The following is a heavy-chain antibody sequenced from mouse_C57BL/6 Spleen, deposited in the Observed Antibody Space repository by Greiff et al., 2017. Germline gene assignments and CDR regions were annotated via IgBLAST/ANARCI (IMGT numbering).Heavy chain of an antibody. CDR2: IWSGGST. CDR3: AGNDGYSALEAMDY. J-gene: IGHJ4*01. V-gene: IGHV2-2*01. D-gene: IGHD2-3*01. CDR1: GFSLTSYG. Sequence: QVQLQQSGPGLVQPSQSLSITCTVSGFSLTSYGVHWVRQSPGKGLEWLGVIWSGGSTDYNAAFISSLSISKDDSKCQIFFKMHSLQADDEAIYYCAGNDGYSALEAMDYWGQGTSVTVSS.